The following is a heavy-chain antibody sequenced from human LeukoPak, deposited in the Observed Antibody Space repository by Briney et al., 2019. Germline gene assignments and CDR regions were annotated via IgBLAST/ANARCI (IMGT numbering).Heavy chain of an antibody. V-gene: IGHV4-30-4*01. CDR1: GGSFSSCDEY. CDR3: ARLVGYYSRGSCYHFDY. J-gene: IGHJ4*02. CDR2: IYYSGTT. D-gene: IGHD2-15*01. Sequence: SETLSLTCTVSGGSFSSCDEYWIWIRQPPGKGLEWIGYIYYSGTTYYNPSLKSRASISVDTSKNQFSLKLSSVTAADTALYFCARLVGYYSRGSCYHFDYWGQGSLVTVSS.